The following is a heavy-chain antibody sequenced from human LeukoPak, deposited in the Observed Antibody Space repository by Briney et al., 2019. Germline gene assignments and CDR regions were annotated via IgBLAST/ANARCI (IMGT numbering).Heavy chain of an antibody. CDR1: GYTFTGYY. Sequence: ASVKVSCKASGYTFTGYYMHWVRQAPGQGLEWMGWINPNSGGTNYAQKFQGRVTMTRDTSISTVYMELSRLRSDDTAVYYCARDVLGYCSGGSCYSGAFDYWGQGTLVTVPS. D-gene: IGHD2-15*01. V-gene: IGHV1-2*02. J-gene: IGHJ4*02. CDR2: INPNSGGT. CDR3: ARDVLGYCSGGSCYSGAFDY.